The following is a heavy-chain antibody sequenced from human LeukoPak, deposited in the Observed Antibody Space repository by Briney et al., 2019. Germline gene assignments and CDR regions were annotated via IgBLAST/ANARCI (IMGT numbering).Heavy chain of an antibody. Sequence: GGSLRLSCAASGFTFSSYAMSWVRKAPGKRLEWVSAISGSGGSTYYADSVKGRFTISRDNSKNTLYLQMNSLRAEDTAVYYCAKARDLRTPYYYYMDVWGKGTTVTVSS. CDR2: ISGSGGST. J-gene: IGHJ6*03. D-gene: IGHD4-17*01. CDR1: GFTFSSYA. CDR3: AKARDLRTPYYYYMDV. V-gene: IGHV3-23*01.